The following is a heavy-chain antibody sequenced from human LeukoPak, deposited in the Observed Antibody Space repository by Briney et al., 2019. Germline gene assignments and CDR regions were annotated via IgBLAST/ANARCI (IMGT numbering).Heavy chain of an antibody. V-gene: IGHV1-18*01. CDR1: GYTFTSYG. D-gene: IGHD6-13*01. CDR3: ARDRGSIAAAGTYYYYYYGMDV. J-gene: IGHJ6*02. Sequence: GASVKVSCKASGYTFTSYGISWVRQAPGQGLEWMGWIGAYNGNTNYAQKLQGRVTMTTDTSTSTAYMELRSLRSDDTAVYYCARDRGSIAAAGTYYYYYYGMDVWGQGTTVTVSS. CDR2: IGAYNGNT.